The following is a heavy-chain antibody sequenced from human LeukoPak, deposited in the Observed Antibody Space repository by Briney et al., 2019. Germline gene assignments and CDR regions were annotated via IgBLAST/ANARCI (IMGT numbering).Heavy chain of an antibody. CDR3: ARDLVRGRRKWENNGMDV. Sequence: SVKVSCKASGGTFSSYAISWVRQAPGQGLEWMGRIIPILGIANYAQKFQGRVTITADKSTSTAYMELSSLRSEDTAVYYCARDLVRGRRKWENNGMDVWGQGTRVTVSS. D-gene: IGHD1-26*01. CDR1: GGTFSSYA. V-gene: IGHV1-69*04. J-gene: IGHJ6*02. CDR2: IIPILGIA.